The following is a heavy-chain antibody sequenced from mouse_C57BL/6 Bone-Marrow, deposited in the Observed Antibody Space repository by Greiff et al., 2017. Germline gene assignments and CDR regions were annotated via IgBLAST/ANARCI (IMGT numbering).Heavy chain of an antibody. CDR3: ARDDYGSSCAMDY. J-gene: IGHJ4*01. CDR1: GFTFSSYA. D-gene: IGHD1-1*01. V-gene: IGHV5-4*01. CDR2: ISDGGSYT. Sequence: EVQLQQSGGGLVKPGGSLKLSCAASGFTFSSYAMSWVRQTPEKRLEWVATISDGGSYTYYPDNVKGRFTISRDNAKNNLYLQMSHLKSEDTAMYYCARDDYGSSCAMDYWGQGTSVTVSS.